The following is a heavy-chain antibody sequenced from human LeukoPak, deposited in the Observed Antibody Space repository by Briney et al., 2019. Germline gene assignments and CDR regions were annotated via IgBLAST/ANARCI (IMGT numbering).Heavy chain of an antibody. J-gene: IGHJ5*02. D-gene: IGHD3-22*01. CDR3: ATDSYDST. Sequence: PGGSLRLSCATSGFSFSNAWMNWVRQAPGKGLEWVGRIRSNSDGGTIDYAASVKDRFTLSRDDSKNTLYLQLNSLQTADTAVYYCATDSYDSTWGQGTLVTVSS. CDR1: GFSFSNAW. V-gene: IGHV3-15*07. CDR2: IRSNSDGGTI.